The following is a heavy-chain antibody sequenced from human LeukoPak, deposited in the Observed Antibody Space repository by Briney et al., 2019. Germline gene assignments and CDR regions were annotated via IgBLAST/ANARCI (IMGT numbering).Heavy chain of an antibody. CDR2: IYYSGST. Sequence: SETLSLTCTVSGGSISSGGYYWSWIRQHPGKGLEWIGYIYYSGSTNYNPSLKSRVTISVDTSKNQFSLKLSSVTAADTAVYYCASTDTDAFDIWGQGTMVTVSS. D-gene: IGHD5-18*01. CDR3: ASTDTDAFDI. J-gene: IGHJ3*02. V-gene: IGHV4-61*08. CDR1: GGSISSGGYY.